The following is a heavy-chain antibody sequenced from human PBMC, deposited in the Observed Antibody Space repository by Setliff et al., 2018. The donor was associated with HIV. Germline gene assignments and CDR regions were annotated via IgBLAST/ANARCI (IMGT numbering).Heavy chain of an antibody. V-gene: IGHV3-30*04. CDR3: AKDWGSRLSYSFYYMDV. J-gene: IGHJ6*03. D-gene: IGHD3-16*01. CDR1: GFTFSSYV. CDR2: ISYDGTYK. Sequence: GGSLRLSCAATGFTFSSYVLHWVRQAPGKGLEWVALISYDGTYKYYAESVKGRFTISRDNSRNTLYLQMNSLRTEDTAVYYCAKDWGSRLSYSFYYMDVWGKGTTVTVSS.